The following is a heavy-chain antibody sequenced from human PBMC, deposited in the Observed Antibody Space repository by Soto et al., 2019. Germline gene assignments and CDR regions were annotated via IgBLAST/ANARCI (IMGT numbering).Heavy chain of an antibody. CDR3: ARESEDLTSNFDY. J-gene: IGHJ4*02. Sequence: GGSLRLSCAASGFTFTRYSMNWVRQSPGKGLEWVSSISSTTNYIYYADSMKGRFTVSRDNARNSVYLEMNSLSAEDTAVYYCARESEDLTSNFDYWGQGTLVTVS. CDR2: ISSTTNYI. V-gene: IGHV3-21*01. CDR1: GFTFTRYS.